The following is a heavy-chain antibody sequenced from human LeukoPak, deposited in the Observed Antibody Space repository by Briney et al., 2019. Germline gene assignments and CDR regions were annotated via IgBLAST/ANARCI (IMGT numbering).Heavy chain of an antibody. V-gene: IGHV3-23*01. J-gene: IGHJ6*02. CDR2: ISGSGGST. CDR1: GFTFSSYA. Sequence: SGGSLRLSCAASGFTFSSYAMSWVRQAPGKGLEWVSAISGSGGSTYYADSVKGRFTISRDNSKNTLYLQMNSLRAEDTAVYYCANPYYYGSGGPRPYYYYGMDVWGQGTTVTVSS. CDR3: ANPYYYGSGGPRPYYYYGMDV. D-gene: IGHD3-10*01.